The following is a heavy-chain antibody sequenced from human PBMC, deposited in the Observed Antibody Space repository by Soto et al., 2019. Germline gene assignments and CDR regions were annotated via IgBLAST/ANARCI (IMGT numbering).Heavy chain of an antibody. Sequence: SETLSLTCTVSGGSISTYYWSWIRQPPGKGLEWIGYIYYSGSTNYNPSLKSRVTISVDTSKNQFSLKLKSVTAADTAVYYCAAGGGVWNWFDPWGQGTLVTVAS. CDR2: IYYSGST. D-gene: IGHD2-21*01. CDR1: GGSISTYY. V-gene: IGHV4-59*01. J-gene: IGHJ5*02. CDR3: AAGGGVWNWFDP.